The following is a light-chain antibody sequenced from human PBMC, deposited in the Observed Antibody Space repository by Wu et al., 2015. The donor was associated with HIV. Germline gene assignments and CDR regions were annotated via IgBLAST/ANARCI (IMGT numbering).Light chain of an antibody. CDR2: GAS. J-gene: IGKJ4*01. Sequence: IVLTQSPGTLSLSPGETATLSCRASQSVRSNYLAWFQQKPGQAPRLLIYGASSRATGIPDRFSGSGSGTDFTLTISRLEPEDFAVYYCQQYGSSPGVTFGGGTKVEIK. CDR3: QQYGSSPGVT. CDR1: QSVRSNY. V-gene: IGKV3-20*01.